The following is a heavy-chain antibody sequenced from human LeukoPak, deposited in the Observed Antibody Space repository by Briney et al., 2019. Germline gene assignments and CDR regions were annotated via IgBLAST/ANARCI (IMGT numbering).Heavy chain of an antibody. CDR1: GNAFITYA. V-gene: IGHV1-3*01. J-gene: IGHJ3*02. CDR2: INDGDGDT. Sequence: ASVKVSCKASGNAFITYAMYWVRQAPGQRLEWMGWINDGDGDTRYSQRFQGRVTMTRDTSARTAYMELSSLRSEDTAVYYCASDAFDIWGKGQWSPSLQ. CDR3: ASDAFDI.